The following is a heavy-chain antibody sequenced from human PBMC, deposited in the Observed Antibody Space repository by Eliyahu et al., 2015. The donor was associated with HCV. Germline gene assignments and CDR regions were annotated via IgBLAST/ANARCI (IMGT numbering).Heavy chain of an antibody. Sequence: QVQLQESCLGLAKHSETLSLTCTVSGGSISSYYWSWIRQPPGKGLEWIGYIXYSGSTNYNPXLKSRVTISVDTSKNQFSLKLSSVTAADTAVYYCARTTVKDAFDIWGQGTMVTVSS. CDR2: IXYSGST. CDR3: ARTTVKDAFDI. D-gene: IGHD4-17*01. V-gene: IGHV4-59*01. CDR1: GGSISSYY. J-gene: IGHJ3*02.